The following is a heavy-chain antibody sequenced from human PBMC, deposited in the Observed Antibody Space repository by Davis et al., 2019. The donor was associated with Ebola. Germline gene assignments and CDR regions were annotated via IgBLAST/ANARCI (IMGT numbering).Heavy chain of an antibody. V-gene: IGHV3-23*01. Sequence: GESLKISCAASGFTFSSYAMSWVRQAPGKGLEWVSVISGSGGSTFYAASVKGRFTISRDNSKNTVYLQMNSLRAEDTAIYYCAKVDSGIVVVPAALDYWGQGTLVTVSS. J-gene: IGHJ4*02. D-gene: IGHD2-2*01. CDR3: AKVDSGIVVVPAALDY. CDR1: GFTFSSYA. CDR2: ISGSGGST.